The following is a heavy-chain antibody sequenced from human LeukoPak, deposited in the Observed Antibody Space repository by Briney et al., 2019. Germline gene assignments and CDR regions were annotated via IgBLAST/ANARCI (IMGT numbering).Heavy chain of an antibody. Sequence: GGSLRLSCAASGFTFSSCGMNWVRQAPGKGLEWVSSISGSSTYIYYADSVKGRFTISRDNAKNSLYLQMNSPRAEDTAVYYCARGSEWSSGVSDYWGQGTLVTVSS. D-gene: IGHD3-3*01. V-gene: IGHV3-21*01. CDR1: GFTFSSCG. CDR3: ARGSEWSSGVSDY. CDR2: ISGSSTYI. J-gene: IGHJ4*02.